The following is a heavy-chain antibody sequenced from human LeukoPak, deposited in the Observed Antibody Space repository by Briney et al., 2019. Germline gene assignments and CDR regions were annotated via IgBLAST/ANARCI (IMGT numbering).Heavy chain of an antibody. Sequence: GGSLRLSCVASGFTFSSYAMIWVRQAPGKGLECVSGISGSGGSTYYADSVKGRFTISRDNSKSTLYLQMNSLRAEDTAVYYCAKDRYTGYGPQYDYWGQGTLVTVSS. J-gene: IGHJ4*02. V-gene: IGHV3-23*01. CDR1: GFTFSSYA. D-gene: IGHD5-12*01. CDR2: ISGSGGST. CDR3: AKDRYTGYGPQYDY.